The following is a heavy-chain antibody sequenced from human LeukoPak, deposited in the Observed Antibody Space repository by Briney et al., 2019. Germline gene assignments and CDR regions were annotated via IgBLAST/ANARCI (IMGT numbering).Heavy chain of an antibody. J-gene: IGHJ4*02. CDR2: IYWNDDK. D-gene: IGHD3-22*01. CDR3: AHFLDYYDSSGYPDY. CDR1: GFSLTTNKMG. Sequence: SGPALVKPTQTLTLTCTFSGFSLTTNKMGVGWIRQPPGKALEWLAFIYWNDDKRYSPSLKSRLTITKDTSKNQVVLTMTNMDPVDTATYYCAHFLDYYDSSGYPDYWGQGTLVTVSS. V-gene: IGHV2-5*01.